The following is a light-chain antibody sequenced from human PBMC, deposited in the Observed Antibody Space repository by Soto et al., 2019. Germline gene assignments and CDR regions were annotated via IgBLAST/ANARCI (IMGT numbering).Light chain of an antibody. J-gene: IGKJ5*01. CDR1: QSISSY. V-gene: IGKV3-11*01. Sequence: EIVLTQSPGTLSLSLGERATLSCRASQSISSYLAWYQQKPGQSPRLLIYDASNRATGIPARFSGSGSGTDFTLTISSLEPEDFAVYYCQQRSDWPPITFGQGTRLEIK. CDR3: QQRSDWPPIT. CDR2: DAS.